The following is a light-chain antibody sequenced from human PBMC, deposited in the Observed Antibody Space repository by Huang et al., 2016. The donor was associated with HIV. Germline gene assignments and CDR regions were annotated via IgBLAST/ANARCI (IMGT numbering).Light chain of an antibody. CDR1: QSIINY. CDR2: AAS. Sequence: DIQMTQSPSSLSASVGDRVTITCRASQSIINYLSWYQQKPGKAPNLLIYAASSLQSVVPSRCSGSGSGTDFTLTISSLQPEEFATYYCQQTYTPITFGQGTRLEIK. V-gene: IGKV1-39*01. J-gene: IGKJ5*01. CDR3: QQTYTPIT.